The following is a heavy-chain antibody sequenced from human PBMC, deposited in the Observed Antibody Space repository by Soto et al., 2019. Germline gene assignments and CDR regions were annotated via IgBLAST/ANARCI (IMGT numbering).Heavy chain of an antibody. J-gene: IGHJ2*01. V-gene: IGHV1-18*01. CDR3: ARDSDRDGYIYWFFDL. D-gene: IGHD5-12*01. CDR1: GNTFTNHG. Sequence: QVQLVQSAAEVKKPGASVKVSCKASGNTFTNHGITWVRQAPGQGLDWMGWIRPLNGKTNYAQEFQGRSTMTTDPSKTTVYMELRSLRSDDTAVYYCARDSDRDGYIYWFFDLWGRGTLVTVSS. CDR2: IRPLNGKT.